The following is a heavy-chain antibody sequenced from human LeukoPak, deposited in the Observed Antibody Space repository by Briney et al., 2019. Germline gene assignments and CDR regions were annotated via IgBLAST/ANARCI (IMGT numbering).Heavy chain of an antibody. D-gene: IGHD3-22*01. CDR3: ARAPSEIGGYYPEYFRH. J-gene: IGHJ1*01. V-gene: IGHV3-74*01. CDR1: GFTFSTYW. Sequence: GGSLRLSCAASGFTFSTYWMHWVRQAPGKGLGWVSRIKSDGGTNYAGSVKGRFTISRDNAKKTVSLQMNSLRPEDTGVYYCARAPSEIGGYYPEYFRHWGQGTLVTVSS. CDR2: IKSDGGT.